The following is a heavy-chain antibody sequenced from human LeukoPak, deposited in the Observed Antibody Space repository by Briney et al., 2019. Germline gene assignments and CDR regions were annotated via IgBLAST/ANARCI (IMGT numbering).Heavy chain of an antibody. CDR3: AREEYGGVYFDY. Sequence: GGSLRLSCEASGFTFSTYGMHWVRQAPGKGLEWITLIPYDGSNKYYADSVKGRFTIPRDNSKNMLYLQMDSLRVEDTAVYHCAREEYGGVYFDYWGQGTLVTVSS. CDR2: IPYDGSNK. J-gene: IGHJ4*02. CDR1: GFTFSTYG. V-gene: IGHV3-30*03. D-gene: IGHD4-23*01.